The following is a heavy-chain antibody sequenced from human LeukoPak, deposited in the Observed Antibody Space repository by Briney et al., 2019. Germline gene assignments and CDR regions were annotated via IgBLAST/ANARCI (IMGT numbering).Heavy chain of an antibody. Sequence: GGSLRLSCAASGFTFSSYWMSWVRQAPGKGLEWVANIKQDGSEKYYVDSVKGRFTISRDNAKNTLYLQMNSLRAEDTAVYYCAGESYDSSGYYYRGGFDYWGQGTLVTVSS. CDR1: GFTFSSYW. CDR3: AGESYDSSGYYYRGGFDY. V-gene: IGHV3-7*01. D-gene: IGHD3-22*01. CDR2: IKQDGSEK. J-gene: IGHJ4*02.